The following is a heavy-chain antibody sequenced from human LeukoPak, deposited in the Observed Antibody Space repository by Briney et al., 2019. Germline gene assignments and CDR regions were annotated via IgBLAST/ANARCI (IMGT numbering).Heavy chain of an antibody. D-gene: IGHD1-14*01. CDR2: INHSGST. CDR1: GGSISSSSYY. V-gene: IGHV4-39*07. CDR3: ARVKTGVDHFYYYYMDV. Sequence: SETLSLTCTVSGGSISSSSYYWGWIRQPPGKGLEWIGEINHSGSTNYNPSLKSRVTISVDTAKNQFSLKLSSVTAEDTAVYYCARVKTGVDHFYYYYMDVWGKGTTVTVSS. J-gene: IGHJ6*03.